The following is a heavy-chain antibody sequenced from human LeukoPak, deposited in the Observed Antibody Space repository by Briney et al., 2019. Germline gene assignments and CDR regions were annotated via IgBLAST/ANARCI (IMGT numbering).Heavy chain of an antibody. CDR3: ARGPGGYCSGGSCFWFDP. V-gene: IGHV3-23*01. CDR1: GFTFSSYA. Sequence: GGSLRLSCAASGFTFSSYAMSWVRQAPGKGLEWVSAISGSGGSTYYADSVKGRFTISRDNSKNTLYLQMNSLRAEDTAVYYCARGPGGYCSGGSCFWFDPWGQGTLVTVSS. J-gene: IGHJ5*02. D-gene: IGHD2-15*01. CDR2: ISGSGGST.